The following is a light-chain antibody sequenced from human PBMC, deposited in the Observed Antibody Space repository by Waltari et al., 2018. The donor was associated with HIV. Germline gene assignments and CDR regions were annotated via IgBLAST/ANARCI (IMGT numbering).Light chain of an antibody. CDR2: STN. J-gene: IGLJ3*02. CDR3: VLYMGSGISV. V-gene: IGLV8-61*01. CDR1: SGSVSTSYY. Sequence: QTVVTQEPSFSVSPGGTVTLTCGLSSGSVSTSYYPSRYQQTPGQAPRTLIYSTNALSSGVLDRFSGPILWNKAALTITGAQADDEADYYCVLYMGSGISVFGGGTKLTVL.